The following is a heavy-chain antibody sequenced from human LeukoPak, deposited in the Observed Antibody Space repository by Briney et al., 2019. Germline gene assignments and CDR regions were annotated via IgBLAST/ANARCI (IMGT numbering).Heavy chain of an antibody. Sequence: SETLSLTCTVSGGFISRSSYYWGRIRQPPGKGLEWIGTIYYSGSTNYNPSLKSRVTISVDTSKNQFSLKLSSVTAADAAVYYCARLSNYFVIDYWGQGTLVTVSS. CDR2: IYYSGST. CDR1: GGFISRSSYY. V-gene: IGHV4-39*01. J-gene: IGHJ4*02. D-gene: IGHD4-11*01. CDR3: ARLSNYFVIDY.